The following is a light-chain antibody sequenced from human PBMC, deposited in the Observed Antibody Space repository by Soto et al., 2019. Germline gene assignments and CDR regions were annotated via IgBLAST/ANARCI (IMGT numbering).Light chain of an antibody. CDR1: QRFNSAY. V-gene: IGKV3-20*01. CDR3: HHYVDSPWG. J-gene: IGKJ1*01. CDR2: ASS. Sequence: EIVLTQSPGTLSLYPGERATLSCRASQRFNSAYLAWYQHKPGQPPRLLIYASSNRSAGIPDRFSGSASGTDFTLTISRLEPEDSAVYYCHHYVDSPWGLGQVTKVEIK.